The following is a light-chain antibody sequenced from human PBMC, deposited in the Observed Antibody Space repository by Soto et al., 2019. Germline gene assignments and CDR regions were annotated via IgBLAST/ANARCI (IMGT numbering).Light chain of an antibody. CDR2: EVS. Sequence: QSVLAQPASVSGSPGQSITISFTGTSSDVGGYNYVSWYQQHPGKAPKLIIYEVSNRPSGESHRFSGSKSGNTASLTISGLQAVDEADYYCSSYTSSYTYVFGTGTKVTVL. CDR1: SSDVGGYNY. V-gene: IGLV2-14*01. CDR3: SSYTSSYTYV. J-gene: IGLJ1*01.